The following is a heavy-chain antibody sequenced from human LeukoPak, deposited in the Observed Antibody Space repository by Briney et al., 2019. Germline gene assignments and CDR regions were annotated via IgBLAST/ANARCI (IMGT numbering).Heavy chain of an antibody. V-gene: IGHV3-23*01. CDR3: ATYRQVLLPFES. CDR1: GFTFSTFA. Sequence: GGSLRLSCAASGFTFSTFAMIWVRQPPGKGLEWVSGIFPSGGEIHYADSVRGRFTISRDNSKSTLSLQMNSLRAEDTAIYYCATYRQVLLPFESWGQGTLVTVSS. CDR2: IFPSGGEI. J-gene: IGHJ4*02. D-gene: IGHD2-8*02.